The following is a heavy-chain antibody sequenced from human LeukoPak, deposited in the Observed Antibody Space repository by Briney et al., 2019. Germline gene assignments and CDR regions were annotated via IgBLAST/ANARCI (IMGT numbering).Heavy chain of an antibody. CDR3: ARVHDFWSGRWFDP. J-gene: IGHJ5*02. D-gene: IGHD3-3*01. Sequence: SETLSLTCAVYGGSFSGYYWSWIRQPPGKGLEWIGYIYYSGSTNYNPSLKSRVTISVDTSKNQFSLKLSSVTAADTAVYYCARVHDFWSGRWFDPWGQGTLVTVSS. V-gene: IGHV4-59*01. CDR2: IYYSGST. CDR1: GGSFSGYY.